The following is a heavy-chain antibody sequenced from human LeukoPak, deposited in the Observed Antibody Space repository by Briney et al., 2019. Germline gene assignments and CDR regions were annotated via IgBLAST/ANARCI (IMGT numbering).Heavy chain of an antibody. CDR2: ISSSGSTI. Sequence: GGSLRLSCAASGFTFSSYEMNWVRQAPGKGLEWVSYISSSGSTIYYADSVKGRFTISRDNAKNSLYLQMNSLRAEDTAVYYCARDPLRCSGGSCYSDYYYYGMDAWGKGTTVTVSS. V-gene: IGHV3-48*03. D-gene: IGHD2-15*01. CDR3: ARDPLRCSGGSCYSDYYYYGMDA. J-gene: IGHJ6*04. CDR1: GFTFSSYE.